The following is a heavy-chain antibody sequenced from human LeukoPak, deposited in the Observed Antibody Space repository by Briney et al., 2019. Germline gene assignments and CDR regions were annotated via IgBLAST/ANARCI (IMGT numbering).Heavy chain of an antibody. Sequence: RASETLSLTCAVYGGSFSGYYWSWIRQPPGKGLEWIGYIYYSGSTNYNPSLKSRVTISVDTSKNQFSLKLSSVTAADTAVYYCAGGAADPFDYWGQGTLVTVSS. CDR1: GGSFSGYY. CDR3: AGGAADPFDY. V-gene: IGHV4-59*01. J-gene: IGHJ4*02. D-gene: IGHD3-16*01. CDR2: IYYSGST.